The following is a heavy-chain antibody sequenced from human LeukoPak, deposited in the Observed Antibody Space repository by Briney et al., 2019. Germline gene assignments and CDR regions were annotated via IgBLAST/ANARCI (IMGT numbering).Heavy chain of an antibody. CDR1: GYTFTSYY. J-gene: IGHJ4*02. D-gene: IGHD3-22*01. V-gene: IGHV1-46*01. CDR2: INPSGGST. Sequence: ASVKVSCKASGYTFTSYYMHWVRQAPGQGLEWMGIINPSGGSTSYAQKFQGIVTMTRDTSTSTVYMELSSLRSEDTAVYFCSRVRYDSCVEGGYFDYWGQGTLVTVSS. CDR3: SRVRYDSCVEGGYFDY.